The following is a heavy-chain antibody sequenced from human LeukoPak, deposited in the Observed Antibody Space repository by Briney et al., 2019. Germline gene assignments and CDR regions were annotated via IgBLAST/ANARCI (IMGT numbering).Heavy chain of an antibody. V-gene: IGHV3-23*01. CDR2: IVGTGGST. CDR3: AKSLSSWYGGSCDY. CDR1: GFTFSNYG. Sequence: GGSLRLSCAASGFTFSNYGVSWVRQAPGKGLEWVSGIVGTGGSTYYADSVKGRFTISRDNSKNTLYLQMNSLRAEDTAVYYCAKSLSSWYGGSCDYWGQGTLVTVSS. D-gene: IGHD6-13*01. J-gene: IGHJ4*02.